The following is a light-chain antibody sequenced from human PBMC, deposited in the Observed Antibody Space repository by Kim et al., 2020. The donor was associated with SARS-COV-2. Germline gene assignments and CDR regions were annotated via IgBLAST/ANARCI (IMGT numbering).Light chain of an antibody. J-gene: IGKJ5*01. CDR2: DAS. CDR3: HQHSSWPPIT. V-gene: IGKV3-11*01. Sequence: EIVLTQSPATLSLSPGKRATVSCRASQSVNTYLAWYQQKPGQAPRLLIYDASNRATGIPARFRGSGSGTDFTLTITSLEPEDFAVYYCHQHSSWPPITFGQGTRLEIK. CDR1: QSVNTY.